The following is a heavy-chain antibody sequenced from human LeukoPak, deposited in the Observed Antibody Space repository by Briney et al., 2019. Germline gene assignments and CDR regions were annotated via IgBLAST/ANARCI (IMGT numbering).Heavy chain of an antibody. CDR2: INPNSGGT. D-gene: IGHD2-15*01. J-gene: IGHJ5*02. CDR1: GYTFTGYY. CDR3: ARAQGGSYWFDP. Sequence: ASVKVSCKASGYTFTGYYMHWVRQAPGQGLEWMGWINPNSGGTNYAQKFQDRVTMTRDTSISTVYMELSRLRSDDTAVYYCARAQGGSYWFDPWGQGTLVTVSS. V-gene: IGHV1-2*02.